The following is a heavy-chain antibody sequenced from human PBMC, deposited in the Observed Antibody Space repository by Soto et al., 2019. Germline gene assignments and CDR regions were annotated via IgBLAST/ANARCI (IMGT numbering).Heavy chain of an antibody. D-gene: IGHD3-16*01. Sequence: PGESLKLSCKGSGYSFTSYWIGWVRQMPGKGLEWMGIIYPGDSDTRYSPSFQGQVTISADKSISTAYLQWSSLKASDTAMYYCARLMITFGGVLPHAFDIWGQGTMVTVSS. CDR3: ARLMITFGGVLPHAFDI. CDR2: IYPGDSDT. CDR1: GYSFTSYW. J-gene: IGHJ3*02. V-gene: IGHV5-51*01.